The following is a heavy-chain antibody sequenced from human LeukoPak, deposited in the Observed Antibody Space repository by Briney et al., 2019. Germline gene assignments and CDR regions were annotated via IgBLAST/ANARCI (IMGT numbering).Heavy chain of an antibody. J-gene: IGHJ4*02. CDR2: ISDRGGST. Sequence: GGSLRLSCAASRFTFSTYAMSWVRQAPGKGLEWVSAISDRGGSTYYADSVKGRFTISRHNSKNTLYLQMSSLRAEDTAVYYCAKRGMTTIKEGFDYWGQGTLVTVSS. CDR1: RFTFSTYA. V-gene: IGHV3-23*01. CDR3: AKRGMTTIKEGFDY. D-gene: IGHD5-24*01.